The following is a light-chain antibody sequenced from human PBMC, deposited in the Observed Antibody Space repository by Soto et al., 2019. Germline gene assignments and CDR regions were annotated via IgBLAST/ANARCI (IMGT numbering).Light chain of an antibody. CDR1: QSVRSSS. J-gene: IGKJ1*01. V-gene: IGKV3-20*01. Sequence: EIVLTQSPGTLSLSPGERATLSCMASQSVRSSSLARHQLKPAPAPSLLVDGASSRATRIADRCSGSGSGTAFTLTSRSLDAEDVEVYCCQEYAYPPRTFGQGTKVDIK. CDR2: GAS. CDR3: QEYAYPPRT.